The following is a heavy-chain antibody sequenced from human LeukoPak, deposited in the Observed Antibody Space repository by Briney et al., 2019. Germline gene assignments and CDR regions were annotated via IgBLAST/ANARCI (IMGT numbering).Heavy chain of an antibody. CDR3: AKANWGGDYYFYYGLDV. CDR2: ITGSSDTT. CDR1: GFTFNTYA. J-gene: IGHJ6*02. D-gene: IGHD7-27*01. Sequence: PGASLRLSCAASGFTFNTYAMSWVRQAPGKGLEWVAVITGSSDTTYYADSVKGRFTISRDSSKNKLYLQMNSLRADDTAVYYCAKANWGGDYYFYYGLDVWGQGTTVTVSS. V-gene: IGHV3-23*01.